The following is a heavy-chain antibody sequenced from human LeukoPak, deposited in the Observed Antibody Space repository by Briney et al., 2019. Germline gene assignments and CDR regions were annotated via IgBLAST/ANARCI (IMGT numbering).Heavy chain of an antibody. J-gene: IGHJ6*03. CDR2: INPNSGGT. Sequence: GASVKVSCKASGYTFTGYYMHWVRQAPGQGLEWMGWINPNSGGTNYAQKFQGRVTMTRDTSISTAYMELSRLRSDDTAVYYCASSMYYDYVWGSYRYDYYYYMDVWGKGTTVTISS. CDR3: ASSMYYDYVWGSYRYDYYYYMDV. CDR1: GYTFTGYY. D-gene: IGHD3-16*02. V-gene: IGHV1-2*02.